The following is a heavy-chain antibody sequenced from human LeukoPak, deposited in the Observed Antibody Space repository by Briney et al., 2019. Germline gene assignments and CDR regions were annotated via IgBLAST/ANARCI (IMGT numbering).Heavy chain of an antibody. J-gene: IGHJ4*02. CDR1: GGSIRSYY. CDR3: ARRGGSYYWDY. D-gene: IGHD1-26*01. Sequence: SETLSLTCTVSGGSIRSYYWSWIRQPPGKGLEWIGYIYYSGSTNYNPSLKSRVTISVDTSKNQFSLKLSSVTAAGTAVYYCARRGGSYYWDYWGQGTLVTVSS. V-gene: IGHV4-59*08. CDR2: IYYSGST.